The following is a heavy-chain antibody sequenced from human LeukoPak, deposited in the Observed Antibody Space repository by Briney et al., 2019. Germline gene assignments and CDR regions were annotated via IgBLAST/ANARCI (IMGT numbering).Heavy chain of an antibody. Sequence: EASVKVSCKSSGYTFIDCYIRWVRQAPGQGLEWIGWINPNSGGTNHAQRFQGRVTMTRDTSISTAYMELSSLRSDDTAVYYCARGCSTYSAYYDYWGQGTQVTVSS. D-gene: IGHD6-25*01. CDR1: GYTFIDCY. CDR2: INPNSGGT. J-gene: IGHJ4*01. CDR3: ARGCSTYSAYYDY. V-gene: IGHV1-2*02.